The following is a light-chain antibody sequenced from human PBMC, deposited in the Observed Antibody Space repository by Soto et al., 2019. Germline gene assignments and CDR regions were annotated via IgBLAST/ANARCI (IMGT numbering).Light chain of an antibody. Sequence: VLTQSPGTLSLSPGERATLSCRASQSVSNNYLAWYQQKPGQAPRLLIYGASNRATGIPDRFSGSGSGTDFTLTISRLEPEDFATYYCQQYENYWTFGQGTRWIS. CDR1: QSVSNNY. CDR2: GAS. J-gene: IGKJ1*01. CDR3: QQYENYWT. V-gene: IGKV3-20*01.